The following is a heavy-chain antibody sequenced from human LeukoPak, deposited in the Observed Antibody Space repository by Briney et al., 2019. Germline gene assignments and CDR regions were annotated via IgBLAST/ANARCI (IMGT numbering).Heavy chain of an antibody. CDR3: ARERRVGYSYGFGY. Sequence: ASVKVSCKASGYTFTSYDINWVRQVTGQGLEWMGWMNPNSGNTGYAQKFQGRVTMTRNTSISTAYMELSSLRSEDTAVYYCARERRVGYSYGFGYWGQGTLVTVSS. V-gene: IGHV1-8*01. D-gene: IGHD5-18*01. J-gene: IGHJ4*02. CDR2: MNPNSGNT. CDR1: GYTFTSYD.